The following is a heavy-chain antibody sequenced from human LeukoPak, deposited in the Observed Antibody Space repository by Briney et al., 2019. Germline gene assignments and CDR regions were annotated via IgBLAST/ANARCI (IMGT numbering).Heavy chain of an antibody. V-gene: IGHV1-24*01. D-gene: IGHD6-19*01. CDR2: FHPEDGET. CDR1: GYALSELS. CDR3: ATDRGNIGWYFGFDY. Sequence: ASVKVSCKVSGYALSELSMHWVRQAPGKGLEWMGGFHPEDGETIYAQKFQGRVAVTEDPSTDTAYMELSSLRSEDTAVYYCATDRGNIGWYFGFDYWGQGTVVTVSS. J-gene: IGHJ4*02.